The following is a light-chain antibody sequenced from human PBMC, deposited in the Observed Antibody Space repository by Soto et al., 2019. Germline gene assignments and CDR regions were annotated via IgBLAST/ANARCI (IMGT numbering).Light chain of an antibody. Sequence: EIVLTQSPATLSLSPGERATLSCRASQSISSYLAWYQHKPGQAPRLLIYDASNRATGIPARFIGSGSGTDFPLTINSLEPEDFAIYYCQQRTNWPLTFGPGTKVDIK. CDR3: QQRTNWPLT. V-gene: IGKV3-11*01. CDR2: DAS. J-gene: IGKJ3*01. CDR1: QSISSY.